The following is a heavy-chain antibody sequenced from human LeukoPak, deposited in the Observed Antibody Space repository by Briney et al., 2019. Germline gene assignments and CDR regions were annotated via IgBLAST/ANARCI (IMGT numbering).Heavy chain of an antibody. V-gene: IGHV1-46*01. J-gene: IGHJ4*02. CDR2: INPSGGST. CDR1: GYTFTSYY. D-gene: IGHD3-10*01. Sequence: GASVKVSXKASGYTFTSYYMHWVRQAPGQGLEWMGIINPSGGSTSYAQKFQGRVTMTRDTSTSTVYMELSSLRSEDTAVYYCARDSPRVYYGSGSYYNALGYWGQGILVTVSS. CDR3: ARDSPRVYYGSGSYYNALGY.